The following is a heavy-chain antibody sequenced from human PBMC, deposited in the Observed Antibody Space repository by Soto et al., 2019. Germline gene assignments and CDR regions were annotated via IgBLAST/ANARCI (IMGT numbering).Heavy chain of an antibody. J-gene: IGHJ5*02. CDR2: IDGSGGIT. CDR1: GFTFGTTD. Sequence: QLLQSGGGLVQPGGSLTLSCAASGFTFGTTDMSWVRQAPGEGLEWVSTIDGSGGITYYADSVKGRFTISRDNSRNTGYLQMNSLRGDDTALYYCAKNSGWFNTWGQGALVTVSS. CDR3: AKNSGWFNT. D-gene: IGHD3-10*01. V-gene: IGHV3-23*01.